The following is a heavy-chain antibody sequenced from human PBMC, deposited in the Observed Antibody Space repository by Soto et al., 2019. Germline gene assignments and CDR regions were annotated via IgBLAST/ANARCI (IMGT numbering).Heavy chain of an antibody. CDR3: ASAITGTTDYYGMDV. CDR2: IIPIFGAA. Sequence: SVKVSCKASGGTFSSYAISWVRQAPGQGLEWMGGIIPIFGAANYAQKFQGRVTITADESTSTAYMELSSLRSEDTAVYYCASAITGTTDYYGMDVWGQGTTVTVSS. V-gene: IGHV1-69*13. J-gene: IGHJ6*02. D-gene: IGHD1-7*01. CDR1: GGTFSSYA.